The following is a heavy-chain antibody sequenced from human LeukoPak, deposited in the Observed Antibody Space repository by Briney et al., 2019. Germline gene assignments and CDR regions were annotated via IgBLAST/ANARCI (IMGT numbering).Heavy chain of an antibody. CDR3: AKNGDRGAYCSGGSCYPYYYYYMDV. CDR2: ISGTGGTT. CDR1: GFMFSSYW. V-gene: IGHV3-23*01. Sequence: PGGSLRLSCAASGFMFSSYWMYWVRQVPGKGLEWVSAISGTGGTTYYADSVKGRFTISRDNSKNTLYLQMNSLRAEDTAVYYCAKNGDRGAYCSGGSCYPYYYYYMDVWGKGTTVTISS. J-gene: IGHJ6*03. D-gene: IGHD2-15*01.